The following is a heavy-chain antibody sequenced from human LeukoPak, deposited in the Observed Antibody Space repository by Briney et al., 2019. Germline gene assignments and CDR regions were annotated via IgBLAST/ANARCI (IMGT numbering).Heavy chain of an antibody. D-gene: IGHD2-15*01. CDR3: ASRPHLYCSGGSCYSRYYYYGMDV. V-gene: IGHV4-39*01. CDR2: IYYSGST. Sequence: PSETLSLTCTVSGGXISSSSYYWGWIRQPPGKGLEWFGSIYYSGSTYYNPSLKSRVTISVDTSKNQFSLKLSSVTAADTAVYYCASRPHLYCSGGSCYSRYYYYGMDVWGQGTTVTVSS. J-gene: IGHJ6*02. CDR1: GGXISSSSYY.